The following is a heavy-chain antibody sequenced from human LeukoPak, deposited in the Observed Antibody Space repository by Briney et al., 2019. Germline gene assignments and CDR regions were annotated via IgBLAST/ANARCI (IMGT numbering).Heavy chain of an antibody. CDR1: GGSISSYY. Sequence: SETLSLTCTVSGGSISSYYWSWIREPPGKGLGWIGYISYTGSTNYNPPLKSRVAMSLDTSKNQFSLKLTSVTAADTAVYYCASLLGSARGSYLFDFWGQGTQVTVSS. CDR2: ISYTGST. D-gene: IGHD1-26*01. V-gene: IGHV4-59*01. CDR3: ASLLGSARGSYLFDF. J-gene: IGHJ4*02.